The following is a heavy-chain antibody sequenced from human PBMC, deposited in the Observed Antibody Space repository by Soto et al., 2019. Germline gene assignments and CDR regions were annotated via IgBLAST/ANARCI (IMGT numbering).Heavy chain of an antibody. V-gene: IGHV4-59*08. D-gene: IGHD6-13*01. CDR3: ARRYSSSFDD. J-gene: IGHJ4*02. Sequence: SETLSLTCTVSGGSISSYYWNWIRQPPGKGLEWIGYIYSSGSTNYNPSLESRVTISVDTSKNQFSLKLTSVTAADTAVYYCARRYSSSFDDWGKGTLVTVSS. CDR1: GGSISSYY. CDR2: IYSSGST.